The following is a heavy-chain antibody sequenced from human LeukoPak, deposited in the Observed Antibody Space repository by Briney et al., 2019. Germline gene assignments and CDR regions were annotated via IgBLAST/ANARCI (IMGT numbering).Heavy chain of an antibody. D-gene: IGHD6-19*01. V-gene: IGHV3-21*01. CDR2: ISSSRSYI. J-gene: IGHJ5*02. Sequence: PGGSLRLSCAASGFTFSSYSMNWVRQAPGKGLEWFASISSSRSYIYYEDSVKGRFTISRDNAKNSLYLQMNSLRAEDTAVYYCARYSSGWYDWFDPWGQGTLVTVSS. CDR3: ARYSSGWYDWFDP. CDR1: GFTFSSYS.